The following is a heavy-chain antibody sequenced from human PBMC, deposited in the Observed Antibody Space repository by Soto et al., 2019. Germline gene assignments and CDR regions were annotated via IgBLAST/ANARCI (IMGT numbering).Heavy chain of an antibody. D-gene: IGHD6-6*01. J-gene: IGHJ4*02. Sequence: EVQLLESGGGLVQPGGYLRLSCAASGFTFSSYAMSWVRQAPGKGLEWVSGISGSGGSTYYADSVKGRFTISRDNSKNTLYLQMNSLRGEDTAIYFCAKVIAAVNPRGYFDYGGQGTLVTVSP. CDR1: GFTFSSYA. CDR3: AKVIAAVNPRGYFDY. CDR2: ISGSGGST. V-gene: IGHV3-23*01.